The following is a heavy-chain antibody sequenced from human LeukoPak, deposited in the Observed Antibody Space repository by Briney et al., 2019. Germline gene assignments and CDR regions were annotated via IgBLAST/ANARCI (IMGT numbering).Heavy chain of an antibody. CDR1: GGSISSYY. J-gene: IGHJ3*02. V-gene: IGHV4-59*01. CDR2: IYYSGST. D-gene: IGHD3-10*01. Sequence: SETLFLTCSVSGGSISSYYWSRIRQPPGKGVEWIGYIYYSGSTNYNPSLLSRVTISVDTSKNQFSLKLSSVTAADTAVYYCARAGFPYVLDAFDIWGQGTMVTVSS. CDR3: ARAGFPYVLDAFDI.